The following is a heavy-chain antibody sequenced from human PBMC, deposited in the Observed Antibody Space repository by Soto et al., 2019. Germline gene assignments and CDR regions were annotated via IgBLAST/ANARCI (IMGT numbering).Heavy chain of an antibody. D-gene: IGHD3-9*01. CDR3: ARVTNLRCFD. CDR1: GGSFGAYY. CDR2: INHSGST. Sequence: QVQLQQWGAGLLKPSETLSLTCAAYGGSFGAYYWTWIRQPPGKGLEWIGEINHSGSTNYNPSLESRVTISVDTSKNQFSLKLSSVTDADTAVYYCARVTNLRCFDWGQGTLVTVSS. V-gene: IGHV4-34*01. J-gene: IGHJ4*02.